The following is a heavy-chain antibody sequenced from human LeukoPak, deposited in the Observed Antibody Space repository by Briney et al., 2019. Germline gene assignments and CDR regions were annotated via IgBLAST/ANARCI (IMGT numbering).Heavy chain of an antibody. Sequence: PGGSLRLSCAASGFTVSSNYMSWVRQAPGKGLEWVSVIYSGGSTYYADSVKGRFTISRDNAKNSLVLQMNSLRAEDTAVYYCARRRIGGYSDYWGQGTLVTVSS. CDR3: ARRRIGGYSDY. V-gene: IGHV3-66*04. J-gene: IGHJ4*02. CDR2: IYSGGST. CDR1: GFTVSSNY. D-gene: IGHD4-23*01.